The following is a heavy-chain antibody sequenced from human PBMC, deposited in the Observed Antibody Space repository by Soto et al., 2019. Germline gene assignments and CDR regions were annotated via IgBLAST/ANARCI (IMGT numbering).Heavy chain of an antibody. J-gene: IGHJ6*04. V-gene: IGHV5-10-1*01. CDR3: ARAKLGIAALAPSLYGMDV. Sequence: PGESLKISCKGSGYSFTSYWIGWVRQMPGKGLEWMGRIDPSDSYTNYSPSFQGHVTISADKSISTAYLQWSSLKASDTAMYYCARAKLGIAALAPSLYGMDVWGEGTTVTVSS. CDR2: IDPSDSYT. CDR1: GYSFTSYW. D-gene: IGHD6-13*01.